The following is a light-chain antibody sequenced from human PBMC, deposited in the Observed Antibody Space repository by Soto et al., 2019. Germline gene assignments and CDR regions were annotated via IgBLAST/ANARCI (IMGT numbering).Light chain of an antibody. CDR3: QQANSFTIT. V-gene: IGKV1-12*01. CDR2: AAS. J-gene: IGKJ5*01. CDR1: QGISSW. Sequence: DIHMTQSPSSVSASVGYRFTITCRASQGISSWLAWYQQKTGKAPKLLIYAASSLQSEVPSRLSGSGYGTDLTITISSMQTEDFATYYCQQANSFTITFGHGTRLEIK.